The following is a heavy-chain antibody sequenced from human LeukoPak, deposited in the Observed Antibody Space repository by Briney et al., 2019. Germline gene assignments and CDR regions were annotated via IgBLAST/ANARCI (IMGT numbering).Heavy chain of an antibody. CDR2: IRTSATST. V-gene: IGHV3-23*01. Sequence: QPGGSLRLSCVASGFTFTTYAMNWVRQAPGKGLEWVSTIRTSATSTYYADSVKGRFTISRDNSKNILYLQMNSLRAEDTAVYYCAKDYYVSASGNFDAFDMWGQGTMVTASS. J-gene: IGHJ3*02. D-gene: IGHD3-10*02. CDR3: AKDYYVSASGNFDAFDM. CDR1: GFTFTTYA.